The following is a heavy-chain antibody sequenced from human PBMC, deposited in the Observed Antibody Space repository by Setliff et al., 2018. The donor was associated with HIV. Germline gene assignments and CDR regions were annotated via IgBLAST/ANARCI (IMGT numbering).Heavy chain of an antibody. D-gene: IGHD1-26*01. Sequence: GSLNLSCAASGLTFSSYEMNWVRQAPGKGLEWVSYIGRGVTGIYYADSVKGRFTISRDNAKNSLYLQMNSLRAEDTAVYYCARDRVGSPFWTDAFDIWGQGTMFTVSS. J-gene: IGHJ3*02. CDR3: ARDRVGSPFWTDAFDI. CDR1: GLTFSSYE. CDR2: IGRGVTGI. V-gene: IGHV3-48*03.